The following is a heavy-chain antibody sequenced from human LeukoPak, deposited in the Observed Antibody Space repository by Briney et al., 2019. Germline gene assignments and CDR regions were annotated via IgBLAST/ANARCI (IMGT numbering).Heavy chain of an antibody. CDR3: ARAKDSYGKVFDC. Sequence: SETLSLTCAVYGGSFSGYYWSWIRQPPGKGLEWIGEINHSGGTSYNPSLKSRVTMSVDTSKNQFSVKLTSVTAADTAVYYCARAKDSYGKVFDCWGQGTLVTVSS. CDR2: INHSGGT. D-gene: IGHD5-18*01. V-gene: IGHV4-34*01. CDR1: GGSFSGYY. J-gene: IGHJ5*01.